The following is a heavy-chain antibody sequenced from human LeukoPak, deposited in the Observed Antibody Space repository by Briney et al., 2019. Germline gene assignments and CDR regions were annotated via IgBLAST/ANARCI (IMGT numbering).Heavy chain of an antibody. CDR1: GGSISSYY. D-gene: IGHD5-18*01. CDR3: ARLNTAMGLSIDY. CDR2: IYYSEST. V-gene: IGHV4-59*08. J-gene: IGHJ4*02. Sequence: SETLSLTCTVSGGSISSYYWSWIRQPPGKGLEWIGYIYYSESTNYNPSLKSRVTISVDTSKNQFSLKLSSVTAADTAVYYCARLNTAMGLSIDYWGQGTLVTVSS.